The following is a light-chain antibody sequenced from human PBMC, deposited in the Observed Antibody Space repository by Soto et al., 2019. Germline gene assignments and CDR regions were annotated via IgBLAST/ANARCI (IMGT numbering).Light chain of an antibody. Sequence: EIVLTQSPGTLSLSPGERATLSCMASQSVSSSYLAWYQQRPGQAPRLLIYGASSRAPGIPDRFSGSGSGTDFTLTISRLEPEDFAVYYCQQYGSSPPITFGQGTRLEIK. J-gene: IGKJ5*01. CDR1: QSVSSSY. CDR3: QQYGSSPPIT. CDR2: GAS. V-gene: IGKV3-20*01.